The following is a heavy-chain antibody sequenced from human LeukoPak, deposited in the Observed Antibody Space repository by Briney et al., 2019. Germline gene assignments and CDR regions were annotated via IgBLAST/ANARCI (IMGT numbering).Heavy chain of an antibody. V-gene: IGHV1-2*02. D-gene: IGHD2-21*02. Sequence: ASVKVSCKASGYTFTGYYIHWVRQAPGQGLEWMGWINPNSGDTKYIQKFQGRVTMTRDTSISTAYMELSGLRSDGTAVYYCAKLIGWDCGGDCFDYWGQGTLVTVSS. CDR3: AKLIGWDCGGDCFDY. CDR2: INPNSGDT. J-gene: IGHJ4*02. CDR1: GYTFTGYY.